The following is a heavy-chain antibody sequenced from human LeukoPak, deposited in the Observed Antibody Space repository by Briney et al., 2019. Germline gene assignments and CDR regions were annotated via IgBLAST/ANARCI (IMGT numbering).Heavy chain of an antibody. V-gene: IGHV3-23*01. CDR1: GFTFTNYA. Sequence: PGGSLRLSCAASGFTFTNYAMIWVRQAPGKGLEWVSGISGSGGTTYYADSVRGRFTISGDNSKNTVFLQVNSLRVDDTAVYYCGKDPNGDYVGAFDMWGQGTMVTVSS. CDR3: GKDPNGDYVGAFDM. CDR2: ISGSGGTT. J-gene: IGHJ3*02. D-gene: IGHD4-17*01.